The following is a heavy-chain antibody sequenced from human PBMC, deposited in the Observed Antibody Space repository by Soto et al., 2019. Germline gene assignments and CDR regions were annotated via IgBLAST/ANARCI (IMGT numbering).Heavy chain of an antibody. Sequence: SETLSLTCTVSGGSISSSSYYWGWIRQPPGKGPEWIGTIYYSGSTYYNPSLKSRVTISVDTSKNQFSLKLSSVTAADTAVYYCARHTPAISISDHWGQGTLVSVSS. CDR3: ARHTPAISISDH. CDR2: IYYSGST. D-gene: IGHD2-15*01. V-gene: IGHV4-39*01. J-gene: IGHJ4*02. CDR1: GGSISSSSYY.